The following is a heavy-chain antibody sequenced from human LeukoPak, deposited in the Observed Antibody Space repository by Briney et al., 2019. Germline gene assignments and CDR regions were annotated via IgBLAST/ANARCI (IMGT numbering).Heavy chain of an antibody. CDR2: IYYSGST. J-gene: IGHJ4*02. CDR3: AREGLQLFDY. Sequence: RTSETLSLTCTVSSGSISSHYWSWIRQPPGKGLEWIGYIYYSGSTNYNPSLRSRVTISVDTSKNQFSLKLSSVTAADTAVYYCAREGLQLFDYWGQGTLVTVSS. CDR1: SGSISSHY. D-gene: IGHD5-24*01. V-gene: IGHV4-59*11.